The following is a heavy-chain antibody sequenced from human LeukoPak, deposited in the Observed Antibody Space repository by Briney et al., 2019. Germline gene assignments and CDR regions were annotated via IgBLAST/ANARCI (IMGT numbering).Heavy chain of an antibody. J-gene: IGHJ4*02. D-gene: IGHD3-10*01. Sequence: ASVKVSCKASGYTFTDYCMHWVRQAPGQGLEYMGWINPNSGGTNYAQIFQGRVTMTRDTSISTAYMELSRLRSDDTAVYYCAILNYGRVWGQGTLVTVSS. V-gene: IGHV1-2*02. CDR1: GYTFTDYC. CDR2: INPNSGGT. CDR3: AILNYGRV.